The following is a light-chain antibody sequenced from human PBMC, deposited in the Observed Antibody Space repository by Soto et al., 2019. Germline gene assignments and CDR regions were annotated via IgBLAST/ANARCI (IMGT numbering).Light chain of an antibody. J-gene: IGKJ1*01. V-gene: IGKV1-5*01. CDR1: QSISSW. CDR3: QQYNSYWT. CDR2: DAS. Sequence: DIQMTKSPSTLSASVGARVTITCRASQSISSWLAWYQQKPGKAPKLLIYDASSLESGVTSRFSGSGSGTDFTLTISSLQPDDFATYYCQQYNSYWTFGQGTKVDIK.